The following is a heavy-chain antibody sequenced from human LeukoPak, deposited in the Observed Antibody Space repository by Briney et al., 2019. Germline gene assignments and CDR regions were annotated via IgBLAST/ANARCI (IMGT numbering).Heavy chain of an antibody. Sequence: ASVKVSCKASGYTFTSYGISWVRQAPGQGLEWMGWISAYNGNTNYAQKLQGRVTMTTDTSTSTAYMELRSLRSDDTAVYYCARDLRAYYDILTGYLTAFDPWGQGTLVTVSS. CDR1: GYTFTSYG. J-gene: IGHJ5*02. D-gene: IGHD3-9*01. CDR3: ARDLRAYYDILTGYLTAFDP. V-gene: IGHV1-18*01. CDR2: ISAYNGNT.